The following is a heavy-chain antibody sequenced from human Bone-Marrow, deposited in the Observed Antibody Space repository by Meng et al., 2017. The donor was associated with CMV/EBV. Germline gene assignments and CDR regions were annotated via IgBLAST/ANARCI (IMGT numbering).Heavy chain of an antibody. CDR2: IWYDGSNK. CDR3: AKSCDFCSGYYYYYSGMDG. D-gene: IGHD3-3*01. V-gene: IGHV3-30*02. J-gene: IGHJ6*02. CDR1: GFTFSSYG. Sequence: GGSLRLACAASGFTFSSYGMHWVRQAPGKGLGWVAVIWYDGSNKYYADSVKGRFTISRDNSKNTLYLQMNSLRAEDTTVYYCAKSCDFCSGYYYYYSGMDGWGQGTTVTVSS.